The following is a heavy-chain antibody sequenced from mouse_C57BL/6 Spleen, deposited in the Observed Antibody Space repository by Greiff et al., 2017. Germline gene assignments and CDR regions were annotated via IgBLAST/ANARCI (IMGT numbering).Heavy chain of an antibody. J-gene: IGHJ2*01. CDR1: GFTFSSYA. CDR3: ARDRWLLFDY. Sequence: EVMLVESGGGLVKPGGSLKLSCAASGFTFSSYAMSWVHQTPEKRLEWVATISDGGSYTYYPDNVKGRFTISRDNAKNNLYLQMSHLKSEDTAMYYCARDRWLLFDYWGQGTTLTVSS. D-gene: IGHD2-3*01. CDR2: ISDGGSYT. V-gene: IGHV5-4*01.